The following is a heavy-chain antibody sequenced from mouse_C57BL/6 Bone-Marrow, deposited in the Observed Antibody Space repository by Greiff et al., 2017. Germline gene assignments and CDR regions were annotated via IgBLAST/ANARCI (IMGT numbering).Heavy chain of an antibody. J-gene: IGHJ3*01. Sequence: VQLQQSGAELAKPGASVKLSCKASGYTFTSYWMHWVKQRPGQGLEWIGYIKPRSGDTKYNQKFKDKATLTADKSSSTAYMQLCSLTYEDTAVYYCARYRLRLFSWFAYWGQGTLVTVSA. CDR2: IKPRSGDT. V-gene: IGHV1-7*01. CDR1: GYTFTSYW. CDR3: ARYRLRLFSWFAY.